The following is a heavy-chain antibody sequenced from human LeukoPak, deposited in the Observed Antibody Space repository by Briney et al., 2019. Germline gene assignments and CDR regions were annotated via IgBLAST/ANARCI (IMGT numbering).Heavy chain of an antibody. J-gene: IGHJ4*02. CDR3: ARKGLYCSGGSCYEGYYFDY. CDR1: GYTFTSYY. D-gene: IGHD2-15*01. Sequence: ASVKVSCKASGYTFTSYYMHWVRQAPGQGLEWMGWISAYNGNTNYAQKLQGRVTMTTDTSTSTAYMELRSLRSDDTAVYYCARKGLYCSGGSCYEGYYFDYWGQGTLVTVSS. V-gene: IGHV1-18*04. CDR2: ISAYNGNT.